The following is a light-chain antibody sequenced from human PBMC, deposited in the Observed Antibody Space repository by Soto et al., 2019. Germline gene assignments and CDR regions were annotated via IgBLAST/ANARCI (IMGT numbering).Light chain of an antibody. CDR1: QGVYNY. CDR3: QQYHTYPYT. J-gene: IGKJ2*01. CDR2: SAS. Sequence: DIQMTQSPSSLSASVGDRVTITCRASQGVYNYLAWLQQKPGKAPKPLIFSASSLQSGVPSKFSGSGSGTDFTLTITTLQPDDSATYYCQQYHTYPYTFGQGTKVEIK. V-gene: IGKV1-16*02.